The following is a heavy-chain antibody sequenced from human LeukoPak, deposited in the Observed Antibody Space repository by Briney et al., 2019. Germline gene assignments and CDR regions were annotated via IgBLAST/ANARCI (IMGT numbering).Heavy chain of an antibody. D-gene: IGHD1-26*01. Sequence: GASVKVSCKASGYTFTSYYIHWVRQAPGQGLEWMGIINPPGGSPTYAQRFQGRVTMTTDTSTSTAYMELRSLRSDDTAVYYCARDGSGSFKRDDAFDIWGQGTMVTISS. CDR3: ARDGSGSFKRDDAFDI. J-gene: IGHJ3*02. CDR2: INPPGGSP. CDR1: GYTFTSYY. V-gene: IGHV1-46*01.